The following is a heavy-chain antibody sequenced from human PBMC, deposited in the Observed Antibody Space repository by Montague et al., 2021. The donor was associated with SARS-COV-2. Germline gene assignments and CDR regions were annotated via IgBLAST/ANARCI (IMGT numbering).Heavy chain of an antibody. CDR1: GGSISSSSYY. J-gene: IGHJ4*02. CDR2: IYYSGST. V-gene: IGHV4-39*07. D-gene: IGHD6-6*01. CDR3: ARDLNEYSSSGGFDY. Sequence: SETLSLTCTVSGGSISSSSYYWGWIRQPPGKGLEWIGSIYYSGSTYYNPSLKSRDTISVDTSKNQFSLKLSSVTAADTAVYYCARDLNEYSSSGGFDYWGQGTLVTVSS.